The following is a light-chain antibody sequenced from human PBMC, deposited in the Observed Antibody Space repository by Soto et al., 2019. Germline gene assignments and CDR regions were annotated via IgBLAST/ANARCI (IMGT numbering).Light chain of an antibody. Sequence: DIQMTQSPSTLSASVGDRVTITCRASQSISSWLAWYQQKPWKAPKLLSYKVSTLESGVPSRFSGSGSGTACTTTVNSLQPDEFAIKYGDEDNSYCPPTFGGGTKVEIK. CDR1: QSISSW. V-gene: IGKV1-5*03. J-gene: IGKJ4*01. CDR3: DEDNSYCPPT. CDR2: KVS.